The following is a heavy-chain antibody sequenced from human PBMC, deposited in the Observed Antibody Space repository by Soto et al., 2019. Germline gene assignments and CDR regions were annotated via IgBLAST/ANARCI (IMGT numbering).Heavy chain of an antibody. CDR3: VSLWSVTGSRDY. CDR1: GLTFSDHY. Sequence: EVQLVESGGGLVQPGGSLRLSCAVSGLTFSDHYMGWVRQAPGKGLDWVGRIRDRVHSYSTEYAASVKGRFTISRDDSRNSLFLQMNSLKMEDTAVFYCVSLWSVTGSRDYWGRGTLVTVSS. CDR2: IRDRVHSYST. D-gene: IGHD1-20*01. J-gene: IGHJ4*02. V-gene: IGHV3-72*01.